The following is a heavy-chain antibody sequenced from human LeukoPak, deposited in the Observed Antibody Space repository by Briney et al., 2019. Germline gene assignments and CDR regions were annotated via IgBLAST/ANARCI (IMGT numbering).Heavy chain of an antibody. CDR3: AKVGDYVWGSYRSQDAFDI. V-gene: IGHV4-34*01. CDR1: GGSFSGYY. Sequence: SETLSLTCAVYGGSFSGYYWSWIRQPPGKGLEWIGEINHSGSTNYNPSLKSRVTISVDTSKNQFSLKLSSVTAADTAVYYCAKVGDYVWGSYRSQDAFDIWGQGTMVTVSS. D-gene: IGHD3-16*02. CDR2: INHSGST. J-gene: IGHJ3*02.